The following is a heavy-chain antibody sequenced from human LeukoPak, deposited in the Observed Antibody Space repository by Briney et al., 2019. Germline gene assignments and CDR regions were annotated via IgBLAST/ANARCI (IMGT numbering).Heavy chain of an antibody. CDR1: GFTFNTFN. CDR3: ARGHYDVLAASYKWTPDY. Sequence: PGGSLRLSCAASGFTFNTFNMNWVRQAPGKGLEWVSSITSGGDYIYYADSVKGRLTTSRDNDKNSLSLQLNRLRVEDTAVYSCARGHYDVLAASYKWTPDYWGQGTLVTVSS. CDR2: ITSGGDYI. J-gene: IGHJ4*02. D-gene: IGHD3-9*01. V-gene: IGHV3-21*01.